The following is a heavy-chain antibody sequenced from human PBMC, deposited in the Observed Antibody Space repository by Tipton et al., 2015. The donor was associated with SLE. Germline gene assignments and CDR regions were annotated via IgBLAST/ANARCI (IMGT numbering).Heavy chain of an antibody. D-gene: IGHD3-10*01. V-gene: IGHV3-30*02. J-gene: IGHJ4*02. Sequence: GSLRLSCAAPGFTFSSYGMHWVRQAPGKGLEWVAFIRYDGSNKYYADSVKGRFTISRDNSKNTLYLQMNSLRAEDTAVYYCAKDSPITMARGVIRYDFDYWGQGTLVTVSS. CDR1: GFTFSSYG. CDR3: AKDSPITMARGVIRYDFDY. CDR2: IRYDGSNK.